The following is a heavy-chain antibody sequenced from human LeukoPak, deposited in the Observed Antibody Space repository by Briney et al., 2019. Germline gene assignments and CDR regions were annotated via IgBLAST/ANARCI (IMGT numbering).Heavy chain of an antibody. V-gene: IGHV3-30-3*01. CDR3: ARGGIAAAGIVSGAFDI. CDR1: GFTFSSYA. CDR2: ISYDGSNK. J-gene: IGHJ3*02. Sequence: GGSLRLSCAASGFTFSSYAMHWVRQAPGKGLEWVAVISYDGSNKYYADSVKGRFTISRDNSKNTLYLQMNSLRAEDTAVYYCARGGIAAAGIVSGAFDIWGQGTMVTVSS. D-gene: IGHD6-13*01.